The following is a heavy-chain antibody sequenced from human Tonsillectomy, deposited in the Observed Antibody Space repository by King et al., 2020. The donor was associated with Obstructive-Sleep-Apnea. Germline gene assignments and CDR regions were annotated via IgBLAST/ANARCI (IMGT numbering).Heavy chain of an antibody. CDR1: GYTFTDYF. J-gene: IGHJ4*02. CDR2: INPNSGGT. CDR3: ARDVPTSDRAEDY. V-gene: IGHV1-2*02. Sequence: QLVQSGAEVRKPGASVKVSCKASGYTFTDYFMHWVRQAPGQGLEWMGWINPNSGGTNYAQKFQGRVTMTRDTFISTAYMELSGLRSDDTAVYYCARDVPTSDRAEDYWGQGTLVTVSS.